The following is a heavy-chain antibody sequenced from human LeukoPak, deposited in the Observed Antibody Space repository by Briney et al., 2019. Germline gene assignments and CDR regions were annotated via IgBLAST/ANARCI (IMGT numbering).Heavy chain of an antibody. CDR1: GGSISSYY. J-gene: IGHJ3*02. CDR2: IYTSGST. V-gene: IGHV4-4*07. CDR3: ARTRFLEWSYAFDI. D-gene: IGHD3-3*01. Sequence: PSETLSLTCTVSGGSISSYYWSWIRQPAGKGLEWIGRIYTSGSTNYNPSLKSRVTMSVDTSKNQFSLKLSSVTAADTAVYYCARTRFLEWSYAFDIWGQGTMVTVSS.